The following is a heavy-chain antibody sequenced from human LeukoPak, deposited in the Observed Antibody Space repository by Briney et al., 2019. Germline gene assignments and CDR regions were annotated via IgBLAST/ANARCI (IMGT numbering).Heavy chain of an antibody. D-gene: IGHD7-27*01. V-gene: IGHV3-23*01. J-gene: IGHJ4*02. CDR1: GFSFNNYA. CDR2: VSSSGSTT. CDR3: AKSKIGWGIFDS. Sequence: PGGSLRLSCAASGFSFNNYAMSWVRQAPGKGLEWVSSVSSSGSTTYYADSVKGRFTISRDNSKNTLYLEMNSLTADDTAVYHCAKSKIGWGIFDSWGQGTLVTVSS.